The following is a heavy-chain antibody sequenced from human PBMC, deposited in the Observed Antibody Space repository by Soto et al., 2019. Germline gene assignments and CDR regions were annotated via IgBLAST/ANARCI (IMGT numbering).Heavy chain of an antibody. CDR2: ISAYNGNT. V-gene: IGHV1-18*01. J-gene: IGHJ2*01. Sequence: QVQLVQSGAEVKKPGASVKVSCKASGYTFTSYGISWVRQAPGQGLAWMGWISAYNGNTNYAQKLQGRVTMTTDTSTSTAYMELRSLRSDDTAVYYCARGVVSDPAMVPPGYFDLWGRGTLVTVSS. D-gene: IGHD5-18*01. CDR3: ARGVVSDPAMVPPGYFDL. CDR1: GYTFTSYG.